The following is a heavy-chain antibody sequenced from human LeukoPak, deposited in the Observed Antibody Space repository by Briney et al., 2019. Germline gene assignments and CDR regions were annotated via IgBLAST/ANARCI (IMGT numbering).Heavy chain of an antibody. CDR2: ISAYNGNT. V-gene: IGHV1-18*01. CDR3: ARVLSSSGWPWFDP. Sequence: VASVKVSCKASGGTFSSYAISWVRQAPGQGLEWMGWISAYNGNTNYAQKLQGRVTMTTDTSTGTAYMELRSLRSDDTAVYYCARVLSSSGWPWFDPWGQGTLVTVSS. CDR1: GGTFSSYA. J-gene: IGHJ5*02. D-gene: IGHD6-19*01.